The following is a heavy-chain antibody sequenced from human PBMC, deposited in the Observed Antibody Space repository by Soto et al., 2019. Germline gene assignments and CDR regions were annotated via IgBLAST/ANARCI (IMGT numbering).Heavy chain of an antibody. CDR1: GGSISSSSYY. CDR2: IYYSGST. D-gene: IGHD5-12*01. Sequence: LSLTCTVSGGSISSSSYYWGWIRQPPGKGLEWIGSIYYSGSTYYNPSLKSRVTISVDTSKNQFPLKLSSVTAADTAVYYCASPPVEDSGYDIYYYGMDVWGQGTTVTVSS. CDR3: ASPPVEDSGYDIYYYGMDV. V-gene: IGHV4-39*01. J-gene: IGHJ6*02.